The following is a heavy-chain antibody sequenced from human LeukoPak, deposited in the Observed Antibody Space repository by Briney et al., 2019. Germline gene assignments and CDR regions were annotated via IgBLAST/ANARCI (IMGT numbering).Heavy chain of an antibody. V-gene: IGHV3-30*04. CDR3: ATDYGDYEPIDY. CDR2: ISFDGTNK. Sequence: GRSLRLSCTASGVTLSNYAMHWVRRPPGRGLEWVAVISFDGTNKYYGDSVEGRFSVSRDNSKNTLYLQMNSLRPDDAAMYYCATDYGDYEPIDYWGQGTLVTVSS. CDR1: GVTLSNYA. D-gene: IGHD4-17*01. J-gene: IGHJ4*02.